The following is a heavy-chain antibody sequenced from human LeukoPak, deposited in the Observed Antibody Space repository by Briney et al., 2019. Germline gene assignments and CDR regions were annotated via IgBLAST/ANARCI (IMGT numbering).Heavy chain of an antibody. D-gene: IGHD2-2*01. J-gene: IGHJ4*02. CDR1: GFTFSDYY. V-gene: IGHV3-11*01. CDR3: AREYCSTTSCYLTD. Sequence: GGSLRLSCAASGFTFSDYYMSWIRQAPGKGLEWVSYISVSASTIYYADSVKGRFTVSRDNSENSLYLRMNSLRAEDTAMYYCAREYCSTTSCYLTDWGQGTLVTVSS. CDR2: ISVSASTI.